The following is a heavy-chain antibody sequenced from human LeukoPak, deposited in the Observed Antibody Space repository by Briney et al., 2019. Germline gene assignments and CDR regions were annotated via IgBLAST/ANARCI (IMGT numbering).Heavy chain of an antibody. Sequence: GGSLRLSCAASGLTFSSYAMSWVRQAPGKGLEWVSAISGSGGNTYYADSVKGRFTISRDNSKNTLYLQMNSLRAEDTAVYYCAKVYCSSTSCFDPWGQGTLVTVSS. V-gene: IGHV3-23*01. CDR3: AKVYCSSTSCFDP. CDR1: GLTFSSYA. J-gene: IGHJ5*02. CDR2: ISGSGGNT. D-gene: IGHD2-2*01.